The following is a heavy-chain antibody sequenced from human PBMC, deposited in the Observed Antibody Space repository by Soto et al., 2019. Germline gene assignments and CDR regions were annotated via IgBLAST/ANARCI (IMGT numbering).Heavy chain of an antibody. D-gene: IGHD1-7*01. CDR3: ARVTGTTILYAFDI. Sequence: QVQLQESGPGLVKPSQTLSLTCTVSGGSISSGGYYWSWIRQHPGKGLEWIGYIYYSGSTYYNPSLKRRVTISVDTSKNQFSLKLSSVAAADTAVYYCARVTGTTILYAFDIWGQGTMVTVSS. CDR2: IYYSGST. V-gene: IGHV4-31*03. J-gene: IGHJ3*02. CDR1: GGSISSGGYY.